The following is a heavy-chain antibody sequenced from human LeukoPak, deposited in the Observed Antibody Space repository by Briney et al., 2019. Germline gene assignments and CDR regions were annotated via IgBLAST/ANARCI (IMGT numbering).Heavy chain of an antibody. V-gene: IGHV1-2*02. CDR2: INPNSGGT. Sequence: GASVKVSCKASGYTFTGYYMHWVRQAPGQGLEWMGWINPNSGGTNYAQKFQGRVTMTRDTSISTAYMELSRLRSDDTAVYYCAEMGCSSTSCATDWFDPWGQGTLVTVSS. D-gene: IGHD2-2*01. CDR3: AEMGCSSTSCATDWFDP. J-gene: IGHJ5*02. CDR1: GYTFTGYY.